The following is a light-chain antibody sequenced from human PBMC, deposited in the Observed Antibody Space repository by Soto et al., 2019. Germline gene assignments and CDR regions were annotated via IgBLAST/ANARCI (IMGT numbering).Light chain of an antibody. CDR3: QQFKSGTWT. Sequence: DIQMTQSPSTVSAYVGDSVTITCRASQSITTWLAWYQQRPGKAPKLLIYDVSSLQSGVPSRFSGSGSGTEFILTINGLQPDDFATYFCQQFKSGTWTFGQGTKVDIK. CDR2: DVS. CDR1: QSITTW. V-gene: IGKV1-5*01. J-gene: IGKJ1*01.